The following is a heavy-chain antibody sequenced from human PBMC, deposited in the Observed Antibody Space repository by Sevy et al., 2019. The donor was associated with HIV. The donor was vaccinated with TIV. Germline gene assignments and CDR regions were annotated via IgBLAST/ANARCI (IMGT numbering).Heavy chain of an antibody. CDR1: GDSVSSNSAA. J-gene: IGHJ4*02. CDR2: TYYRSKWYN. D-gene: IGHD2-15*01. Sequence: SQTLSLTCAISGDSVSSNSAAWNWIRQSPSRGLEWLGRTYYRSKWYNDYAVSVKSRITINQDTSKNQFSLQLNSVTPEDTAVYYCARGPFSTPASYFDYWGQGTLVTVSS. V-gene: IGHV6-1*01. CDR3: ARGPFSTPASYFDY.